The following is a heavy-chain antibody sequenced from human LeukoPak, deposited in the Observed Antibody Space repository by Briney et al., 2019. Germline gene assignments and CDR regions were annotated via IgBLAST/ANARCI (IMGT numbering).Heavy chain of an antibody. D-gene: IGHD2-21*01. CDR2: IYYSGST. CDR1: GGSFSGYY. V-gene: IGHV4-59*01. Sequence: SETLSLTCAVYGGSFSGYYWSWIRQPPGKGLEWIGYIYYSGSTNYNPSLKSRVTISVDTSKNQFSLKLSSVTAADTAVYYCARYIPIWFDPWGQGTLVTVSS. J-gene: IGHJ5*02. CDR3: ARYIPIWFDP.